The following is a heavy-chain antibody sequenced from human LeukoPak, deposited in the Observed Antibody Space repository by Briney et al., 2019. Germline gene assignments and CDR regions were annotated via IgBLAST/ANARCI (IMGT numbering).Heavy chain of an antibody. CDR2: IRSKANSYAT. CDR3: TRDLATVKRAFDI. V-gene: IGHV3-73*01. Sequence: GGSLRLSCAASGFTFSSYAMHWVRQASGKGLEWVGRIRSKANSYATAYAASVKGRFTISRDDSKNTAYLQMNSLKTEDTAVYYCTRDLATVKRAFDIWGQGTMVTVSS. D-gene: IGHD4-17*01. J-gene: IGHJ3*02. CDR1: GFTFSSYA.